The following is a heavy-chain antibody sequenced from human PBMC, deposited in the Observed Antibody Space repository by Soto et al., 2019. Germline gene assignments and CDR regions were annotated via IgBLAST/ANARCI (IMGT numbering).Heavy chain of an antibody. CDR2: ISGSGGST. CDR3: AKLPWFGELLYGYMDV. J-gene: IGHJ6*03. V-gene: IGHV3-23*01. CDR1: GFTFSSYA. D-gene: IGHD3-10*01. Sequence: EVQLLESGGGLVQPGGSLRLSCAASGFTFSSYAMSWVRQAPGKGLEWVSAISGSGGSTYYADSVKGRFTISRDNSKTTLYLQMTSPRAEDTAVYYCAKLPWFGELLYGYMDVWGKGTTVTVSS.